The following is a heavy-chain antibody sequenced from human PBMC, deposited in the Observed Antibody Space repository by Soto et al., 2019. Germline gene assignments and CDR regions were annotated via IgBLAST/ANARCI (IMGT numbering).Heavy chain of an antibody. CDR3: ARLYCSASSCYSVGAIDI. CDR1: GFTFSSYG. J-gene: IGHJ3*02. Sequence: GGSLRLSCAASGFTFSSYGMHWVRQAPGKGLEWVALIWFDGSDKYYTESVKGRFTISRDNSKSTLYLQMNSLRAEDTAVYYCARLYCSASSCYSVGAIDIRGQGTMVTVSS. V-gene: IGHV3-33*01. D-gene: IGHD2-15*01. CDR2: IWFDGSDK.